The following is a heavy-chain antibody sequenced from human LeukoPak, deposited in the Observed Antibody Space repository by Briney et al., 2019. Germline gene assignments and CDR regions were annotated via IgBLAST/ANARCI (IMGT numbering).Heavy chain of an antibody. V-gene: IGHV4-59*01. CDR2: IFYTGST. J-gene: IGHJ4*02. CDR3: ARGMATISY. D-gene: IGHD5-24*01. CDR1: GYTFSDYY. Sequence: GSLRLSCAASGYTFSDYYMSWIRQPPGKGLEWIGYIFYTGSTNYNPSLKSRVTISVDMSKNQFSLKLSSVTAADTAVYYCARGMATISYWGQGTLVTVSS.